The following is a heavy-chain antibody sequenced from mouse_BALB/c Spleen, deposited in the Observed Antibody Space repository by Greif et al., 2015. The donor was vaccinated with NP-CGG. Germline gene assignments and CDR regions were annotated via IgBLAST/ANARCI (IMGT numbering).Heavy chain of an antibody. Sequence: VQLQQSGPGLVKPSQSLSLTCSVTGYSITSGYYWNWIRQFPGNKLEWMGYISYDGSNNYNPSLKNRISITRDTSKNQFFLKLNSVTTEDTATYYCARGAYYGNPFAYWGQGTLVTVSA. V-gene: IGHV3-6*02. CDR1: GYSITSGYY. J-gene: IGHJ3*01. CDR3: ARGAYYGNPFAY. D-gene: IGHD2-10*01. CDR2: ISYDGSN.